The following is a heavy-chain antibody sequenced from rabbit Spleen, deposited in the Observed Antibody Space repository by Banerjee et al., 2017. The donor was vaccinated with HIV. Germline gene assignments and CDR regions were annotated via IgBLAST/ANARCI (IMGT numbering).Heavy chain of an antibody. V-gene: IGHV1S40*01. J-gene: IGHJ4*01. CDR3: ARSGTVGGDYTWDL. Sequence: QSLEESGGDLVKPGASLTLICTASGFSFSSGYAMSWVRQAPGKGLEWIGFIYTGNGKNYYASWAKGRFTISKTSSTTVTLQVTSLTAADSATYFCARSGTVGGDYTWDLWVPGTLVTVS. D-gene: IGHD1-1*01. CDR2: IYTGNGKN. CDR1: GFSFSSGYA.